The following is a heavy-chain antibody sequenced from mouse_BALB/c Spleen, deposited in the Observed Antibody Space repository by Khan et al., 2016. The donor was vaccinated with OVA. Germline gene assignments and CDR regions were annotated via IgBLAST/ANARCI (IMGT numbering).Heavy chain of an antibody. Sequence: QMQLEEPGAELARPGASVKMSCKASGYTFTSYTIHWIKLRPGQGLEWIGYINPSNSYTNYNQKFKDKATLTADKSSTTAYMELSSLTSDDSALYNCVRDGAYHRNDGWFAYWGQGTLVTVSA. V-gene: IGHV1-4*01. CDR2: INPSNSYT. D-gene: IGHD2-14*01. CDR3: VRDGAYHRNDGWFAY. CDR1: GYTFTSYT. J-gene: IGHJ3*01.